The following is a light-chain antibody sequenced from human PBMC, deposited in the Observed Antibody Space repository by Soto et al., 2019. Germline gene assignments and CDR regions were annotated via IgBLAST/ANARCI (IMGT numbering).Light chain of an antibody. CDR2: DAS. J-gene: IGKJ5*01. V-gene: IGKV3-11*01. CDR3: QQRSNWPPIT. CDR1: QSVSSY. Sequence: EMVLTQSPATLSLSPGERATLSCMASQSVSSYLAWYQQKPGQAPRLLIYDASNKATGIPARFSGSGSGTDFTLTISSLEPEDFAVYYCQQRSNWPPITIGQGTRLEIK.